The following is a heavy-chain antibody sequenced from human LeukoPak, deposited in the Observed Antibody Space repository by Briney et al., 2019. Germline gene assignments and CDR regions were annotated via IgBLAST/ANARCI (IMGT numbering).Heavy chain of an antibody. CDR2: ISVDGGNT. V-gene: IGHV3-43*02. D-gene: IGHD2-2*01. CDR3: AKDMGKCSSTSCSIDY. J-gene: IGHJ4*02. CDR1: GFTLDDYA. Sequence: GGSLRLSCAASGFTLDDYAMHWVRQAPGKGLEWVSLISVDGGNTYYADSVKGRFTISRDNSKKSLYLQMNSLRTEDTALYYCAKDMGKCSSTSCSIDYWGQGTLVTVSS.